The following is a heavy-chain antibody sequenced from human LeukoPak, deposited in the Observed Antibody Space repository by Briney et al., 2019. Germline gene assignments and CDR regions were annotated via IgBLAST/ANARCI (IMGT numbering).Heavy chain of an antibody. CDR1: GYTFTGYY. V-gene: IGHV1-2*02. CDR2: INPNSGGT. D-gene: IGHD4-17*01. J-gene: IGHJ2*01. CDR3: ARRGASDYGDYDWYFDL. Sequence: ASVKVSCKASGYTFTGYYMHWVRQAPGQGLEWMGWINPNSGGTNYAQKSQGRVTMTRDTSISTAYMELSRLRSDDTAVYYCARRGASDYGDYDWYFDLWGCGTLVTVSS.